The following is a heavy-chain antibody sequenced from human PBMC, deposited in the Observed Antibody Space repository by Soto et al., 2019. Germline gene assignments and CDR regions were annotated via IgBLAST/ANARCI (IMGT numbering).Heavy chain of an antibody. D-gene: IGHD3-9*01. J-gene: IGHJ4*02. CDR3: ARDRPNYDILTGYPPY. V-gene: IGHV3-48*02. CDR1: GFTFSSYS. CDR2: ISSSSSTI. Sequence: GGSLRLSCAASGFTFSSYSMNWVRQAPGKGLEWVSYISSSSSTIYYADSVKGRFTISRDNAKNSLYLQMNSLRDEDTAMYYCARDRPNYDILTGYPPYWGQGTLVTVSS.